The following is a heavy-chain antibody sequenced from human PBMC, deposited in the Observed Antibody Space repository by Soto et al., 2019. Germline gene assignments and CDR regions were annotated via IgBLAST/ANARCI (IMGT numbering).Heavy chain of an antibody. V-gene: IGHV4-59*01. CDR3: TSISRDYYGSGSYKVTMDV. Sequence: SETLSLTCTVSGASISSYYWAWIRQPPKRGLEWIVYMYFSGSTNYNASLESRVIMSVDASKKQFTLKLSYVTAADTAVYYCTSISRDYYGSGSYKVTMDVWGQGTTVT. CDR2: MYFSGST. D-gene: IGHD3-10*01. CDR1: GASISSYY. J-gene: IGHJ6*02.